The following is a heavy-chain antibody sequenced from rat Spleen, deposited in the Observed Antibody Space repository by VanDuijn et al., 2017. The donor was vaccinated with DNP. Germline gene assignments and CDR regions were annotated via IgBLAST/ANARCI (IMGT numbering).Heavy chain of an antibody. D-gene: IGHD1-3*01. Sequence: EVQLVESGGGLVQPGRSLKLSCAASGFTFSDYYMAWVRQAPTKGLEWVAYISYDGGSTYYGDSVKGRFTISRDNAKSTLYLQMNSLRSEDMATYYGARSYGSDGGWFAYWGQGTLVTVSS. CDR1: GFTFSDYY. CDR2: ISYDGGST. CDR3: ARSYGSDGGWFAY. V-gene: IGHV5-22*01. J-gene: IGHJ3*01.